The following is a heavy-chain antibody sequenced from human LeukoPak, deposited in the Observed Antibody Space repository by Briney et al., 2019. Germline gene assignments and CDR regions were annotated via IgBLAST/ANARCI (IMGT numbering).Heavy chain of an antibody. V-gene: IGHV3-23*01. CDR2: ITGSGGST. Sequence: GGSVRLSCAASGFTFSIHGMNWVRQGPGKGLEWVSGITGSGGSTYYADSVKGRFTISRDNSKNTVYLQMNSLRAEDTAVYYCARDLSLIALTDWGQGTLVTVSS. CDR3: ARDLSLIALTD. D-gene: IGHD3-22*01. J-gene: IGHJ4*02. CDR1: GFTFSIHG.